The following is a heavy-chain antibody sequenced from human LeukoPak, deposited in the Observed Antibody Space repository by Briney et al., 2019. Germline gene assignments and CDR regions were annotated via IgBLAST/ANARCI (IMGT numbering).Heavy chain of an antibody. CDR3: ARDGPRAGDGSAFFGVPGS. Sequence: PGGSLRLSCAASGFSFRSYWMTWVRQAPGKGLEWVANIKQDGSEKYYVDSVKGRFTISRDNVKNSLSLQMNSLRAEDTAVYYCARDGPRAGDGSAFFGVPGSWGQGNLVTVSS. CDR2: IKQDGSEK. CDR1: GFSFRSYW. V-gene: IGHV3-7*04. D-gene: IGHD3-22*01. J-gene: IGHJ5*02.